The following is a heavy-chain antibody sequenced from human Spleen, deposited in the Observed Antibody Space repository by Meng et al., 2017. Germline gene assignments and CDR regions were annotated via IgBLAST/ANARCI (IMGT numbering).Heavy chain of an antibody. J-gene: IGHJ4*01. V-gene: IGHV3-21*01. CDR2: ISSSSSYI. D-gene: IGHD3-22*01. CDR1: GFTFSSYS. CDR3: ARDRPWFDSTGYYSY. Sequence: GESLKISCAASGFTFSSYSMNWVRQAPGKGLEWVSSISSSSSYIYYADSVKGRFTISRDNAKNSLYLQMNSLRAEDTAVYYCARDRPWFDSTGYYSYWGHGTLV.